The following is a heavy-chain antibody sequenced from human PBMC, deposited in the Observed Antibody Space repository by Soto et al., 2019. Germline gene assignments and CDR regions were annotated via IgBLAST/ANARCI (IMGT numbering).Heavy chain of an antibody. V-gene: IGHV3-23*01. Sequence: EVQLLESGGGLVQPGGSLTLSCAASGFTFSSYAMSWVRQAPGKGLEWVSAISGGGNDRFYADSVRGRFTISRDNSRNTLYLHMNSLRAEDTAVHYCASSLFIASTDTEPFDSWGQGTLVTVSS. D-gene: IGHD6-13*01. CDR1: GFTFSSYA. CDR2: ISGGGNDR. J-gene: IGHJ4*02. CDR3: ASSLFIASTDTEPFDS.